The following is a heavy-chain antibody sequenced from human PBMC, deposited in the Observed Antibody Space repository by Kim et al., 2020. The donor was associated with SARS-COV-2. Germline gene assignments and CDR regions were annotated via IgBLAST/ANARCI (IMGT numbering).Heavy chain of an antibody. CDR1: GFTFSSYS. CDR3: ARDNSPTYYYDSSGYYSFDY. Sequence: GGSLRLSCAASGFTFSSYSMNWVRQAPGKGLEWVSSISSSSSYIYYADSVKGRFTISRDNAKNALYLQMNSLSAEDTAVYYCARDNSPTYYYDSSGYYSFDYWGQGTLVTVSS. V-gene: IGHV3-21*01. CDR2: ISSSSSYI. D-gene: IGHD3-22*01. J-gene: IGHJ4*02.